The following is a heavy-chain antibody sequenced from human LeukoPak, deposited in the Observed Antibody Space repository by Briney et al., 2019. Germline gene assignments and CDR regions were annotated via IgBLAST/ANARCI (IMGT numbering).Heavy chain of an antibody. V-gene: IGHV3-21*01. Sequence: GGSLRVSCAASGFTFSSHSMNWVRQAPGKGLEWVSSISSSSSYIYYADSVKGRFTISRDNAKNSLYLQMNSLRAEDTAVYYCARDSYCYDSSGYFDYWGQGTLVTVSS. J-gene: IGHJ4*02. CDR2: ISSSSSYI. D-gene: IGHD3-22*01. CDR3: ARDSYCYDSSGYFDY. CDR1: GFTFSSHS.